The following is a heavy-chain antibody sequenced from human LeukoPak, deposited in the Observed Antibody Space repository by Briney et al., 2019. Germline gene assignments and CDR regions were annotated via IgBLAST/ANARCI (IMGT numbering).Heavy chain of an antibody. CDR1: GFTFSSYE. CDR3: AMNGDSSGYPTPNWFDP. CDR2: ISSSGSTI. V-gene: IGHV3-48*03. Sequence: GGSLRLSCAASGFTFSSYEMNWVRQAPGKGLEWVSYISSSGSTIYYADSVKGRFTISRDNAKNSLYLQMNSLRAEDTAVYYCAMNGDSSGYPTPNWFDPWGQGTLVTVSS. J-gene: IGHJ5*02. D-gene: IGHD3-22*01.